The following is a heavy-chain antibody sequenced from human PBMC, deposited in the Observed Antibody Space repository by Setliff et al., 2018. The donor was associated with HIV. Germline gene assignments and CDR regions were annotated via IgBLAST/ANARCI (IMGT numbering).Heavy chain of an antibody. D-gene: IGHD3-3*01. CDR1: GYTFTTYG. J-gene: IGHJ6*02. CDR2: ISTYSDEA. Sequence: ASVKVSCKPSGYTFTTYGLSWVRQAPGQGLEWMGWISTYSDEASYSQNLQGRLTMTTDTSTGTAYMELRSLRSDDTAVYYCARTYYNFWSGDYYYYGMDVWGQGTTVTVSS. CDR3: ARTYYNFWSGDYYYYGMDV. V-gene: IGHV1-18*01.